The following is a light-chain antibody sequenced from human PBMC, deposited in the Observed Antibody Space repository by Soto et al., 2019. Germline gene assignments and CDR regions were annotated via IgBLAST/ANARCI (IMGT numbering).Light chain of an antibody. J-gene: IGKJ1*01. CDR2: DAS. CDR1: QSVGSS. Sequence: ETVLTQSPATLSLSPGERATLSCRASQSVGSSLAWYQQKLGQCPRLLIYDASNRATGIPARFSGSGSGTDLPLSISSLEPEDVAVYYCQQRSDWWTFGQGTKVEIK. CDR3: QQRSDWWT. V-gene: IGKV3-11*01.